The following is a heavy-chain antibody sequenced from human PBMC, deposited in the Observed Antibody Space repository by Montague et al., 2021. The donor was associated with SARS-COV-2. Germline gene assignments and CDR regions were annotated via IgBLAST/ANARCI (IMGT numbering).Heavy chain of an antibody. CDR3: ASGWTLFD. J-gene: IGHJ4*02. V-gene: IGHV4-34*01. D-gene: IGHD3-10*02. CDR2: INHSGST. Sequence: SETLSLTCAVYGGSFSGYYWSWIRQPPGKGLEWIGEINHSGSTKYKSSLKSRVTISADTSKKQFSLKMSSVTAADTAVYYCASGWTLFDWGQGTLVTVSS. CDR1: GGSFSGYY.